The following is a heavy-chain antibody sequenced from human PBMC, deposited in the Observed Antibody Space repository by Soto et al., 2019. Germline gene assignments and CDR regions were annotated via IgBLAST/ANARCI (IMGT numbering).Heavy chain of an antibody. CDR3: ARGHADSWPTFDP. Sequence: QVQLVQSGAEVKKPGSSLRISCKASGGTFSTYAINWIRQARGQGLEWMGGIIPMFGTEKYSQNFQGRITITADELTTTNYLELNSLTSEDTAVYYCARGHADSWPTFDPWGQGTLITVSS. D-gene: IGHD2-2*01. J-gene: IGHJ5*02. CDR1: GGTFSTYA. V-gene: IGHV1-69*01. CDR2: IIPMFGTE.